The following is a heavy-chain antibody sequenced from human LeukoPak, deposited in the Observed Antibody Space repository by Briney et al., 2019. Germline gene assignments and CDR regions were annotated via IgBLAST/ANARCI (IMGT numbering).Heavy chain of an antibody. J-gene: IGHJ4*02. CDR1: GFTFSTYW. Sequence: EGSLRLSCAASGFTFSTYWMNWVRQAPGKGLEWVANIKQDGSERNYVDSVKGRFTISRDNAKNSLYLQMNSLRAEDTAVYYCARDLDSYGWFDYWGQGTLVTVSS. CDR3: ARDLDSYGWFDY. V-gene: IGHV3-7*01. D-gene: IGHD5-18*01. CDR2: IKQDGSER.